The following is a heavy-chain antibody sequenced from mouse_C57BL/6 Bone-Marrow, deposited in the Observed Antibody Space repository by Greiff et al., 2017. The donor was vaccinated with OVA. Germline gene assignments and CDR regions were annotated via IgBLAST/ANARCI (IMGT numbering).Heavy chain of an antibody. CDR2: ISSGSSTI. CDR1: GFTFSDYG. V-gene: IGHV5-17*01. CDR3: ARDYYYGRES. J-gene: IGHJ4*01. Sequence: EVKLMESGGGLVKPGGSLKLSCAASGFTFSDYGMHWVRQAPEKGLEWVAYISSGSSTIYYADTVKGRFTISRDNAKNTLFLQMTSLRSEDTAMYYCARDYYYGRESWGQGTSVTVSS.